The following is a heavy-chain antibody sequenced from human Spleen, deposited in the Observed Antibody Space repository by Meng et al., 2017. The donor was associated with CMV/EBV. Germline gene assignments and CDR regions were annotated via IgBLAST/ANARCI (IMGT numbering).Heavy chain of an antibody. CDR3: ARDLVEWPHYYYGMDV. D-gene: IGHD1-26*01. Sequence: ASVKVSCKASGYTFTGYYMHWVRQAPGQGLEWMGWINPNSGGTNYAQKFQGRVTMTRDTSINTAYMELSSLRSEDTAVYYCARDLVEWPHYYYGMDVWGQGTTVTVSS. J-gene: IGHJ6*02. V-gene: IGHV1-2*02. CDR1: GYTFTGYY. CDR2: INPNSGGT.